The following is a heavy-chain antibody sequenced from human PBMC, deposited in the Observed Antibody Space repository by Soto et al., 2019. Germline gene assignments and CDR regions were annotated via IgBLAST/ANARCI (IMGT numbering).Heavy chain of an antibody. D-gene: IGHD2-15*01. Sequence: PSETLSLTCTVSGGSISSNSYSWGWIRQPPGKGLEWIGSIYYSGGTYYNPSLKSRVTISVDTSKNQFSLKLSSVTAADTAVYYFASLVEDIVVVVSDDFASWGQGTLVPVSS. J-gene: IGHJ4*02. CDR2: IYYSGGT. CDR3: ASLVEDIVVVVSDDFAS. CDR1: GGSISSNSYS. V-gene: IGHV4-39*01.